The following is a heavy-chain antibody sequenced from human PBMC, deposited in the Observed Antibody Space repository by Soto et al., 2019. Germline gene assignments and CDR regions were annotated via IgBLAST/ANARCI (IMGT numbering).Heavy chain of an antibody. CDR3: ARSVGYCSGGSCYYYQFDY. CDR1: GGTFSSYA. J-gene: IGHJ4*02. CDR2: IIPIFGTA. V-gene: IGHV1-69*13. D-gene: IGHD2-15*01. Sequence: GASVKVSCKASGGTFSSYAISWVRQAPGQGLEWMGGIIPIFGTANYAQKFQGRVTITADESTSTAYMELSSLRSEDTAVYYCARSVGYCSGGSCYYYQFDYWGQGTLVTSPQ.